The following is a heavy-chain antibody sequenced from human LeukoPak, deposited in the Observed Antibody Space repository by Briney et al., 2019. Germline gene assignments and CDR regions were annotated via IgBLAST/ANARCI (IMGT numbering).Heavy chain of an antibody. V-gene: IGHV5-51*01. CDR1: GYSFTSYW. D-gene: IGHD2-15*01. CDR3: ARQALSGGLDY. J-gene: IGHJ4*02. CDR2: IYPGDSDI. Sequence: GESLKISCKGSGYSFTSYWIGWVRQMPGKGLEWMGIIYPGDSDIRYSPSFKGQVTISADKSITTAYLQWSSLKASDTAIYYCARQALSGGLDYWGQGTLVTVPS.